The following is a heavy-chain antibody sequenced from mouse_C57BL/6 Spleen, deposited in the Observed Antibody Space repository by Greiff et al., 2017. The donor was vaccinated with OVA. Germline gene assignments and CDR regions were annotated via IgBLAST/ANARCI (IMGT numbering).Heavy chain of an antibody. J-gene: IGHJ1*03. CDR3: ARVVVARYFDV. CDR1: GYTFTSYW. V-gene: IGHV1-69*01. Sequence: QVQLQQSGAELVMPGASVKLSCKASGYTFTSYWMHWVKQRPGQGLEWIGEIDPSDSYTNYNQKFKGKSTLTVDKSSSTAYMQLSSLTSEDSAVYYCARVVVARYFDVWGTGTTVTVSS. D-gene: IGHD1-1*01. CDR2: IDPSDSYT.